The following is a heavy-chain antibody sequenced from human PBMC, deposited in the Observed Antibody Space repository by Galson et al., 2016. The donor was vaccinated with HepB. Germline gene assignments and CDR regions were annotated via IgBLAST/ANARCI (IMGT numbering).Heavy chain of an antibody. J-gene: IGHJ4*02. Sequence: SLRLSCAASGFTFSNSAMSWVRQAPGKGLEWVSGVSTGDGGVPFYADSVKGRFTISRDNSKNTVYLQMNSLRAEDAALYYCAKDRRYFGSGFDSWGPGTLVTVSS. CDR3: AKDRRYFGSGFDS. CDR1: GFTFSNSA. V-gene: IGHV3-23*01. CDR2: VSTGDGGVP. D-gene: IGHD3-10*01.